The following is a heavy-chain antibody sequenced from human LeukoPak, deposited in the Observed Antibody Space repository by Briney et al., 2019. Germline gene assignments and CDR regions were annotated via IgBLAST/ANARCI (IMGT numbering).Heavy chain of an antibody. J-gene: IGHJ4*02. CDR2: ISYDGSNK. V-gene: IGHV3-30*03. Sequence: PGRSLRLSCAASGFTFSSYGMHWVRQAPGKGLEWVAVISYDGSNKYYADSVKGRFTISRDNSKNTLYLQMNSLRAEDTAVYYCARSGIQSGYCSSISCYTGYWGQGTLVTVSS. CDR1: GFTFSSYG. D-gene: IGHD2-2*02. CDR3: ARSGIQSGYCSSISCYTGY.